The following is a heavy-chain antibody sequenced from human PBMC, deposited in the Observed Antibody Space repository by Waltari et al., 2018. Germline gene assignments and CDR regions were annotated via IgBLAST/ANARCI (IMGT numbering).Heavy chain of an antibody. CDR2: ISSSSTYI. D-gene: IGHD6-25*01. CDR3: AREGSDGYAFDI. J-gene: IGHJ3*02. V-gene: IGHV3-21*02. CDR1: GFTFSTYS. Sequence: EVQLVESGGGLVKPGGSLRLSCAAYGFTFSTYSMNWVRQAPGKGLEWVSSISSSSTYIYYADSVKGRFTISRDNAKNSLYLQMNSLRAEDTAVYYCAREGSDGYAFDIWGQGTMVTVSS.